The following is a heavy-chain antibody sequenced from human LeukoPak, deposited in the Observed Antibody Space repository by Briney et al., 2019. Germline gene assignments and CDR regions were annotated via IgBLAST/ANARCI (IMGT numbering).Heavy chain of an antibody. Sequence: SETLSLTCTVSGGSISSSSYYWGWIRQPPGKGLEWIGSIYYSGSTYYNPSLKSRVTISVDTSKNQFSLKLSSVTAADTAVYYCARMRDQQLAPRFDYWGQGTLVTVSS. V-gene: IGHV4-39*07. CDR2: IYYSGST. J-gene: IGHJ4*02. D-gene: IGHD6-13*01. CDR3: ARMRDQQLAPRFDY. CDR1: GGSISSSSYY.